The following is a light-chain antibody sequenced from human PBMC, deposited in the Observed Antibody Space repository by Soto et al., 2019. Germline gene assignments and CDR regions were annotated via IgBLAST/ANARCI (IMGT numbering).Light chain of an antibody. J-gene: IGLJ1*01. Sequence: QSVLTQPPSASGSPGQSVTISCTGTSSDVGGYNYVSWYQQHPGKAPKVMIYEVSKRPSGVPDRFSGSKSGNTASLTVSGLQAEDEADYYCSSYAGSNNVFGTGTKLTVL. CDR3: SSYAGSNNV. CDR1: SSDVGGYNY. V-gene: IGLV2-8*01. CDR2: EVS.